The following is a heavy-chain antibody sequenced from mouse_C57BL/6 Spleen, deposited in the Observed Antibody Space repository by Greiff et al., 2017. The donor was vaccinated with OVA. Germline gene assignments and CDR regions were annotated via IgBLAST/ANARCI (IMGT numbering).Heavy chain of an antibody. D-gene: IGHD1-1*01. CDR3: ARDPLYDYYAMDY. V-gene: IGHV3-6*01. J-gene: IGHJ4*01. CDR1: GYSITSGYY. CDR2: ISYDGSN. Sequence: EVQVVESGPGLVKPSQSLSLTCSVTGYSITSGYYWNWIRQFPGNKLEWMGYISYDGSNNYNPSLKNRISITRDTSKNQFFLKLNSVTTEDTATYYCARDPLYDYYAMDYWGQGTSVTVSS.